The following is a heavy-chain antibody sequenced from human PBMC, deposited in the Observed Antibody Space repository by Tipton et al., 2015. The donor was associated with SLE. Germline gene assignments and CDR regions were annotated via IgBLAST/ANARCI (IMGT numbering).Heavy chain of an antibody. J-gene: IGHJ4*02. CDR3: ASHSSGYHYYFDY. D-gene: IGHD3-22*01. Sequence: TLSLTCTVSGGSVSSGSYYWNWIRQPPGKGLEWIGSIYYSVSTYYNPSLKSRVTISVDTSKNQFSLKLSSVTAADTAVYYCASHSSGYHYYFDYWGQGTLVTVSS. CDR2: IYYSVST. V-gene: IGHV4-39*07. CDR1: GGSVSSGSYY.